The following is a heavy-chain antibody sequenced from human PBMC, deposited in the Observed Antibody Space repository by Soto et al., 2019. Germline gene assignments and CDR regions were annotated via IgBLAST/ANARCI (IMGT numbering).Heavy chain of an antibody. CDR3: ARDYGFLPKDYYYAMDV. J-gene: IGHJ6*02. CDR2: IIPIFGIP. D-gene: IGHD3-3*01. CDR1: GGTFSRYS. Sequence: GASVKVSCKASGGTFSRYSITWVRQAPGHGLEWIGRIIPIFGIPTYAQKFQGRVTFTADRSTSTAYMELSSLRSDDTALYYCARDYGFLPKDYYYAMDVWGQGTTVTVSS. V-gene: IGHV1-69*04.